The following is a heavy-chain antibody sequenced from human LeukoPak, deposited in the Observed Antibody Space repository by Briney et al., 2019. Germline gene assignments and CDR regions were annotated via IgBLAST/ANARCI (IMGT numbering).Heavy chain of an antibody. J-gene: IGHJ5*02. D-gene: IGHD6-13*01. V-gene: IGHV1-69*05. Sequence: GASVKVSCKASGGTFSSYAISWVRQAPGQGLEWMGGIIPIFGTANYAQKFQGRVTITTDESTSTAYMELSSLRSEDTAVYYCARAGVGVVPAAVAAAGTRSFYWFDPWGQGTLVTVSS. CDR1: GGTFSSYA. CDR3: ARAGVGVVPAAVAAAGTRSFYWFDP. CDR2: IIPIFGTA.